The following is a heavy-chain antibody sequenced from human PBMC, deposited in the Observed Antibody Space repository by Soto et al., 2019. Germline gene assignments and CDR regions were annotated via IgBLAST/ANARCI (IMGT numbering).Heavy chain of an antibody. CDR1: GGSISPYY. CDR2: IYYGGTT. CDR3: ARGPPFDY. V-gene: IGHV4-59*01. Sequence: SETLSLTCTVSGGSISPYYWTWVRQPPGKGLEWIGYIYYGGTTSYNPSLMSRVTISLATSKSQISLRLNSVTAVDTAVYFCARGPPFDYWGQGTLVTVSS. J-gene: IGHJ4*02.